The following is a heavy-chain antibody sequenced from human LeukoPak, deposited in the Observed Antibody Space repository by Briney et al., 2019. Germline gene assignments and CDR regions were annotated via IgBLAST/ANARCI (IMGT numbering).Heavy chain of an antibody. CDR3: ARRRDLYSGSYYPFDY. CDR1: GYSFTNYW. Sequence: GESLKISRQGSGYSFTNYWIGWVRQMPGKGLKWMGIIYPGDSDARYSPSFQGQVPISADKSISTAYLQRSSLKASDTAMYYCARRRDLYSGSYYPFDYWGQGTLVTVSS. V-gene: IGHV5-51*01. J-gene: IGHJ4*02. D-gene: IGHD1-26*01. CDR2: IYPGDSDA.